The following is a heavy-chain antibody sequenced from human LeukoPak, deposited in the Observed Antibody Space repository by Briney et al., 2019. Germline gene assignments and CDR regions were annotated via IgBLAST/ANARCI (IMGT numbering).Heavy chain of an antibody. J-gene: IGHJ6*03. Sequence: GGSLRLSCAASGFTFSTFSMNWVRQAPGKGLEWVSYITSSSRSKYYADSVKGRFTISRDNAKNSLYLQMNSLRAEDTAVYYCARVGYGSGSYYYYYMDVWGKGTTVTVSS. CDR1: GFTFSTFS. D-gene: IGHD3-10*01. CDR3: ARVGYGSGSYYYYYMDV. CDR2: ITSSSRSK. V-gene: IGHV3-48*04.